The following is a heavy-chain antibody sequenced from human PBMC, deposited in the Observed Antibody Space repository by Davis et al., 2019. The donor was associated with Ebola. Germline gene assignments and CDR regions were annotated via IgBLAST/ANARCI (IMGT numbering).Heavy chain of an antibody. CDR2: IYHSGST. V-gene: IGHV4-34*01. Sequence: SETLSLTCAVYGGSFSGYYWSWIRQPPGKGLEWIGEIYHSGSTNYNPSLKSRVTISVDRPKNQFSLKLSSVTAADTAVYYCARGQYYGSGFDYWGQGTLVTVSS. CDR3: ARGQYYGSGFDY. D-gene: IGHD3-10*01. CDR1: GGSFSGYY. J-gene: IGHJ4*02.